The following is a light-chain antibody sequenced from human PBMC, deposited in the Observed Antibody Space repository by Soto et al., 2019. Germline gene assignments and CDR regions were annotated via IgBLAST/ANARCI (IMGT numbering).Light chain of an antibody. Sequence: QSALTQPASVSGSPGQSITISCTGTSSDVGGYNYVSWYQHHPGKAPKLMIYEVSNRPSGVSKRFSGSKSGNTASLTISGLQAEDEADYYCNSYTSSSTWVFGGGTKLTVL. CDR2: EVS. J-gene: IGLJ3*02. CDR1: SSDVGGYNY. CDR3: NSYTSSSTWV. V-gene: IGLV2-14*01.